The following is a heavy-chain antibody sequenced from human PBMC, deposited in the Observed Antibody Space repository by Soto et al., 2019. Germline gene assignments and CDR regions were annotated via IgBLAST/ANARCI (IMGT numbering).Heavy chain of an antibody. CDR3: VRDSYTAHWHTAGEDY. D-gene: IGHD2-2*02. CDR2: IKEDGSLK. CDR1: GFYITNYW. V-gene: IGHV3-7*01. Sequence: DVQLVESGGGLVQPGGSLRLSCAASGFYITNYWMTWVRQAPGKGPEWVANIKEDGSLKSYVDSVRGRFTISRDNAKNSVYLGMSRLRAEDTAVYYCVRDSYTAHWHTAGEDYWGQGTLVTVSS. J-gene: IGHJ4*02.